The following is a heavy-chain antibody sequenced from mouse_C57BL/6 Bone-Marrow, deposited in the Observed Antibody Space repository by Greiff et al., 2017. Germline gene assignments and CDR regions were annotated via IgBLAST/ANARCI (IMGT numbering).Heavy chain of an antibody. D-gene: IGHD2-5*01. CDR2: IYPGSGST. J-gene: IGHJ1*03. CDR1: GYTFTSYW. Sequence: VQLQQPGAELVKPGASVKMSCKASGYTFTSYWITWVKQRPGQGLEWIGDIYPGSGSTNYNEKFKSKATLTVDTSSSTAYMQLSSLTSEDSSVYYCSIPYCSNYWYFDVWGTGTTVTVSS. V-gene: IGHV1-55*01. CDR3: SIPYCSNYWYFDV.